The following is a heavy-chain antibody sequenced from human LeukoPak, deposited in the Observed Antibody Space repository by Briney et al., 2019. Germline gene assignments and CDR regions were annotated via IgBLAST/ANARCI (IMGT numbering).Heavy chain of an antibody. Sequence: SETLSLTCTVSGGLISSSIYYWGWIRQPPGKGLEWIGSIYYNANTYYNPSLKSRITISVDTSKNQFSLRLSSVTAADTAVYYCARVGATPRYYNYYGMDVWGQGTTVTVSS. V-gene: IGHV4-39*07. CDR3: ARVGATPRYYNYYGMDV. CDR1: GGLISSSIYY. D-gene: IGHD1-26*01. CDR2: IYYNANT. J-gene: IGHJ6*02.